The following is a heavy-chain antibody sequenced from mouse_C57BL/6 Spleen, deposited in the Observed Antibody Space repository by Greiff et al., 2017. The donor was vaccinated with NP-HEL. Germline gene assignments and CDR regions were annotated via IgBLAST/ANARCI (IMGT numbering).Heavy chain of an antibody. D-gene: IGHD2-4*01. CDR1: GYTFTDYY. Sequence: VQLQESGAELVRPGASVKLSCKASGYTFTDYYINWVKQRPGQGLEWIARIYPGSGNTYYNEKFKGKATLTAEKSSSTAYMQLSSLTSEDSAVYFCANIYYDYDVGFAYRGQGTLVTVSA. V-gene: IGHV1-76*01. CDR2: IYPGSGNT. J-gene: IGHJ3*01. CDR3: ANIYYDYDVGFAY.